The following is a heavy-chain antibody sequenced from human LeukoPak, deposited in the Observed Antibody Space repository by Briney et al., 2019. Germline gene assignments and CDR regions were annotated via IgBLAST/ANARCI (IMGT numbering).Heavy chain of an antibody. V-gene: IGHV4-4*07. J-gene: IGHJ4*02. D-gene: IGHD3-9*01. CDR1: GGSISSYY. Sequence: SETLSLTCTVSGGSISSYYWSWIRQPAGKGLEWIGRIYTSGSTNYNPSLKSRVTMSVDTSKNQFSLKLSSVTAADTAVYYCARAGAADLRYFDWLPNDYWGQGTLVTVSS. CDR3: ARAGAADLRYFDWLPNDY. CDR2: IYTSGST.